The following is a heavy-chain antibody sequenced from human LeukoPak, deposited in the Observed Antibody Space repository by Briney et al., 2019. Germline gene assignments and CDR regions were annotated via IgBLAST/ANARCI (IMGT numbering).Heavy chain of an antibody. CDR2: INAGNGNT. CDR3: ARGYIAAAYYYGMGV. CDR1: GYTFTSYA. V-gene: IGHV1-3*01. J-gene: IGHJ6*04. D-gene: IGHD6-13*01. Sequence: ASVKVSCKASGYTFTSYAMHWVRQAPGQRREWMGWINAGNGNTKYPQKFQGRVTITRDTSASTAYMELSSLRSEDTAVYYCARGYIAAAYYYGMGVWGKGTTVTVSS.